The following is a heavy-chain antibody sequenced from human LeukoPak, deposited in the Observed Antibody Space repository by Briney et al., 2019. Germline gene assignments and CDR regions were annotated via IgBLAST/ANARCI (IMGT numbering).Heavy chain of an antibody. CDR1: GYKFTGYY. CDR3: ARDKSGIDY. V-gene: IGHV1-2*02. Sequence: GASVKVSCKASGYKFTGYYIHWVRRAPGQGLEWMGWINSNSGDTKYAQKFQGRVTMARDTSITTVYMELSSLRSDDTAVYYCARDKSGIDYWGQGTLVTVSS. D-gene: IGHD1-26*01. J-gene: IGHJ4*02. CDR2: INSNSGDT.